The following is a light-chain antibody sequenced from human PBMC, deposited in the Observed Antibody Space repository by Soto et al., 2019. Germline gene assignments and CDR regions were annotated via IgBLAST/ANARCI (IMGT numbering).Light chain of an antibody. Sequence: DIQMTQSPSSLSASVGDRVTITCGATQNISNYLNGYQQIAGKAAQGLIYATSSFQSGVTSRFSGSGSGTDFTLTISSLQPEDFATYYCQQSYSTPLTFGGGTKVDIK. J-gene: IGKJ4*01. CDR3: QQSYSTPLT. CDR1: QNISNY. CDR2: ATS. V-gene: IGKV1-39*01.